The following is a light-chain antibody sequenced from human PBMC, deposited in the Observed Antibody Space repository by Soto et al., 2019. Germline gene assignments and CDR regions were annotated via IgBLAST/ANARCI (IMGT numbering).Light chain of an antibody. J-gene: IGKJ4*01. CDR3: MQALQTPLT. CDR2: LGS. V-gene: IGKV2-28*01. Sequence: DIVMTQSPLSLPVTPGEPASISCRSSQSLLHSNGYNYLDWYLQKPGQSPQLLIYLGSNRASGVHDRFSGSGSGKDFTLKISRVEAEDVGVYYCMQALQTPLTFGGGTKVEIK. CDR1: QSLLHSNGYNY.